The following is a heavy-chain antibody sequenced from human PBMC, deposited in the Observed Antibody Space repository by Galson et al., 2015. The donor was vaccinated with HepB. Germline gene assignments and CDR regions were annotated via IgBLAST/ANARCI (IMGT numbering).Heavy chain of an antibody. CDR3: ATDYIKYCSGGSCYLY. V-gene: IGHV1-24*01. Sequence: VKVSCKVSGYTLTELSMHWVRQAPGKGLEWMGGFDPKDGETIYAQKFRGRVTMTEDTSTDTAYMELSSLRSEDTAVYYCATDYIKYCSGGSCYLYWGQGTLVTVSS. CDR2: FDPKDGET. D-gene: IGHD2-15*01. CDR1: GYTLTELS. J-gene: IGHJ4*02.